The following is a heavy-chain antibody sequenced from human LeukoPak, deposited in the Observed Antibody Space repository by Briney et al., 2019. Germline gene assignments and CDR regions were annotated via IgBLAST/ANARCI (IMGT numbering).Heavy chain of an antibody. D-gene: IGHD4-17*01. V-gene: IGHV3-30-3*01. CDR2: ISYDGSNK. J-gene: IGHJ4*02. CDR3: ARRTTVTTTGDY. Sequence: GSSLRLSCAASGFTLSSYAMHWVRQAPGKGLEGVAVISYDGSNKYYADSVKGRFTISRDNSKNTLYLQMNSLRAEDTAVYYCARRTTVTTTGDYWGQGTLVTVSS. CDR1: GFTLSSYA.